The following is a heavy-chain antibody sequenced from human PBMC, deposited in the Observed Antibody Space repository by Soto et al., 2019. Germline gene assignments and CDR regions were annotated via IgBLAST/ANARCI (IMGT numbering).Heavy chain of an antibody. D-gene: IGHD4-17*01. V-gene: IGHV3-33*01. CDR1: GFTFSSYG. CDR2: IWYDGSNK. J-gene: IGHJ3*02. Sequence: PWGSLRLSCAASGFTFSSYGMHLVRQAPGKGLEWVAVIWYDGSNKYYADSVKGRFTISRDNSKNTLYLQMNSLRAEDTVVYYCARADSTDDGFDIWGQGTMVT. CDR3: ARADSTDDGFDI.